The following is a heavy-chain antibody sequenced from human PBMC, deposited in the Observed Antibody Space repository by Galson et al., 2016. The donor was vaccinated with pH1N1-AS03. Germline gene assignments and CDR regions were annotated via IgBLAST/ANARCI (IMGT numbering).Heavy chain of an antibody. J-gene: IGHJ4*02. CDR3: ARGPVSYSNYWFPPPDY. CDR2: ISGNGFST. Sequence: SLRLSCAASGFTFSIYAMFWVRQAPGKGLEYVSAISGNGFSTYYASSVKVRFTISRDNSKSTLFLQMGSLRPEDRAVYYCARGPVSYSNYWFPPPDYWGQGTLVTVSS. V-gene: IGHV3-64*01. D-gene: IGHD6-13*01. CDR1: GFTFSIYA.